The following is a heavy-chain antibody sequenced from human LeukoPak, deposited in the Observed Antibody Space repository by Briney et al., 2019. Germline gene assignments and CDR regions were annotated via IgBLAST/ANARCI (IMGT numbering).Heavy chain of an antibody. CDR2: IGVRT. CDR1: GFSIMDWP. Sequence: GSLRLSCAASGFSIMDWPLSWVRQAPGEGLEWVSAIGVRTHYADSVRGRFTISRDNAKNSLYLQMNSLRAEDTAVYYCARDPTARIAAAGTSDYWGQGALVTVSS. CDR3: ARDPTARIAAAGTSDY. J-gene: IGHJ4*02. V-gene: IGHV3-69-1*01. D-gene: IGHD6-13*01.